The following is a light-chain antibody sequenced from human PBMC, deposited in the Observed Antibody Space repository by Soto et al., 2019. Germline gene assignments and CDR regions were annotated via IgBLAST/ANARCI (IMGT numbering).Light chain of an antibody. CDR3: QQFYSLLLT. CDR1: QDINNA. CDR2: DAL. J-gene: IGKJ4*01. Sequence: DIQMTQSPSSLPASVGDRVTITCQASQDINNALNCYQQKPGKAPKLLISDALNLEIGVPSRFSGGASGTLFTLTITSLQPEDIATYYCQQFYSLLLTFGGGTKVEI. V-gene: IGKV1-33*01.